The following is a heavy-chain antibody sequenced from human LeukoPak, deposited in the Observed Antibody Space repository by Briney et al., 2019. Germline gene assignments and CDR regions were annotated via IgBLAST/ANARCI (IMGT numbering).Heavy chain of an antibody. D-gene: IGHD3-3*01. CDR1: GFSLSRNG. J-gene: IGHJ6*03. CDR3: AKARSGRTYYYYYYMDV. Sequence: GGSLRLSCATSGFSLSRNGMHWVRQAPGQGLEWVAFILSDGSYEYYADSVKGRFTISRDNSKNTLYLQMNSLRAEDTAVYYCAKARSGRTYYYYYYMDVWGKGTTVTVSS. V-gene: IGHV3-30*02. CDR2: ILSDGSYE.